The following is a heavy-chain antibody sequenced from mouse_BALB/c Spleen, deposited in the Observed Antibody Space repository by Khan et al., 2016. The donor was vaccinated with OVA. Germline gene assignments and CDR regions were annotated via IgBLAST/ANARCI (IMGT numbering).Heavy chain of an antibody. CDR3: ERLAYNYGSGGFAY. V-gene: IGHV5-6*01. D-gene: IGHD1-1*01. CDR1: GFTFSTYG. J-gene: IGHJ3*01. Sequence: EVELVESGGDLVKPGGSLKLSCAASGFTFSTYGMSWVRQTPDKRLEWVATISSGGSYTYYPDSVKGRFTIPRDNAKKTLYLQMSSLKSEDTAMYYCERLAYNYGSGGFAYWGQGTLVTVSA. CDR2: ISSGGSYT.